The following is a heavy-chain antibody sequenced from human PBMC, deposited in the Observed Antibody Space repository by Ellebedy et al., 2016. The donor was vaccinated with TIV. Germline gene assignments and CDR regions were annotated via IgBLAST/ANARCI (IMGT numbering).Heavy chain of an antibody. CDR3: AREGTYGGNSGFDF. Sequence: PWGSLRLSCAASGFTLSRYWMHWVRQAPGKGLVWVARIRSDGSRTDYADAVKGRCTISGDDAKNTLYLQMNSLRSEDSEIYYCAREGTYGGNSGFDFWGQGTLVAVSS. CDR1: GFTLSRYW. D-gene: IGHD4-23*01. V-gene: IGHV3-74*01. J-gene: IGHJ4*02. CDR2: IRSDGSRT.